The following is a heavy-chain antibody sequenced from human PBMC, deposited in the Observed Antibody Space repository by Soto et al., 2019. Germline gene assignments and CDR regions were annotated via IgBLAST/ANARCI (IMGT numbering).Heavy chain of an antibody. J-gene: IGHJ4*02. CDR2: ISSTTNYI. CDR1: GFTFTRYS. Sequence: GGSLRLSCAASGFTFTRYSMNWVRQAPGKGLEWVSSISSTTNYIYYGDSMKGRFTISRDNAKNSLYLEMDSLRAEDTAVYYCARESEDLTSNFDYWGQGTLVTVSS. V-gene: IGHV3-21*06. CDR3: ARESEDLTSNFDY.